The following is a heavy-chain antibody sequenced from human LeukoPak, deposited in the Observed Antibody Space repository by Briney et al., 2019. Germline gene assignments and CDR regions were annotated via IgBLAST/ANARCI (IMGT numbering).Heavy chain of an antibody. CDR3: AALRVTVSHYYYYGMDV. J-gene: IGHJ6*02. CDR1: GFTVSSNY. Sequence: PGGSLRLSCAASGFTVSSNYMSWVRQAPGKGLEWVSVIYSGGGTYYADSVKGRFTISRDNSKNTLYLQMNSLRAEDTAVYYCAALRVTVSHYYYYGMDVWGQGTTVTVSS. D-gene: IGHD4-11*01. V-gene: IGHV3-53*01. CDR2: IYSGGGT.